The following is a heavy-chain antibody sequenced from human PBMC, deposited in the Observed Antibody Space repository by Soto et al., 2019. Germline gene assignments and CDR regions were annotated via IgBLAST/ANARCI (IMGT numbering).Heavy chain of an antibody. J-gene: IGHJ5*02. V-gene: IGHV3-21*01. CDR1: GFTLSDYS. CDR2: ISSGSRSL. Sequence: DVQLVESGGGLVKPGGSLRLSCTVSGFTLSDYSMNWVRQAPGKGLQWLSSISSGSRSLYYADSVRGRFTVSRDDAKNLVTLRMSSLRAEDTAIYFCARDRLARGRALAGRIDTWGQGALVTVSS. D-gene: IGHD6-13*01. CDR3: ARDRLARGRALAGRIDT.